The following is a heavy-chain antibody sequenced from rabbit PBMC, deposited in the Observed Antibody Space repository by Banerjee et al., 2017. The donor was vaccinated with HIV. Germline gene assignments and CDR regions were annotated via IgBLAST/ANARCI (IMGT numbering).Heavy chain of an antibody. CDR2: IDAGSDGTT. J-gene: IGHJ4*01. D-gene: IGHD3-1*01. CDR1: GFSFSSSYW. CDR3: ARLWADTRGNLNL. Sequence: QEQLEESGGDLVQPGASLTLTCKASGFSFSSSYWICWVRQAPGKGLEWIACIDAGSDGTTYYASWAKGRFTISKTSSTTVTLQMTSLTAADTATYFCARLWADTRGNLNLRGPGTLVTVS. V-gene: IGHV1S45*01.